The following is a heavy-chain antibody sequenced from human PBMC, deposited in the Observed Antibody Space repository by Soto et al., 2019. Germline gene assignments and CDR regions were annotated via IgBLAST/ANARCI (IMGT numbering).Heavy chain of an antibody. CDR1: GLTFSSYG. CDR3: AKKTYYYDSSGPDKKDDAFDI. Sequence: PGGSLRLSCAASGLTFSSYGMHWVRQAPGKGLEWVAVISYDGSNKYYADSVKGRFTISRDNSKNTLYLQMNSLRAEDTAVYYCAKKTYYYDSSGPDKKDDAFDIWGQGTMVTVSS. V-gene: IGHV3-30*18. J-gene: IGHJ3*02. CDR2: ISYDGSNK. D-gene: IGHD3-22*01.